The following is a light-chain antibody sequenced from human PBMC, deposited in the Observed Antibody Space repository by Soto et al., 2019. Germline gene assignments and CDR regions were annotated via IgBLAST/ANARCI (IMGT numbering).Light chain of an antibody. CDR1: SSNIGNNY. V-gene: IGLV1-51*01. J-gene: IGLJ1*01. CDR3: GTWDNSLSVLYV. Sequence: QSVLTQPPSVSAAPGQKVTISCSGSSSNIGNNYVSWYQHLSGTAPKLLIYDNNKRPSGIPDRFSGSKSGTSATLGITGLQTGDEAHYYCGTWDNSLSVLYVFGTGTKVTAL. CDR2: DNN.